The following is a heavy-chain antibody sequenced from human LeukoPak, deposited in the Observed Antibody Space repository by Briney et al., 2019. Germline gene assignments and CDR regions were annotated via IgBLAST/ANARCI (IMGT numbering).Heavy chain of an antibody. Sequence: GGSLILSCAASGFAFNTYSMNWVRQAPGKGLEWISSITSSSSPIYYADSVKGRFTVSRDNAKNSLYLQMNSLRDEDTAVYYCARDHYRRNDYWGQGTLVTVSS. CDR2: ITSSSSPI. V-gene: IGHV3-48*02. CDR3: ARDHYRRNDY. CDR1: GFAFNTYS. D-gene: IGHD1-26*01. J-gene: IGHJ4*02.